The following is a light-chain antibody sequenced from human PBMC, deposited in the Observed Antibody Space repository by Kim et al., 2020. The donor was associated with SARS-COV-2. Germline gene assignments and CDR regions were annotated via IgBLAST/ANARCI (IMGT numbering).Light chain of an antibody. V-gene: IGLV1-44*01. J-gene: IGLJ2*01. CDR2: SDN. CDR3: AAWDGSLNGVV. CDR1: SSNIGSET. Sequence: QSVLTQPPSVSGTPGQRVTISCSGSSSNIGSETVSWYQQLPGTAPKLLIYSDNQRPSGVLDRFSGSKSGTSASLAITGIQSEDQVDYYCAAWDGSLNGVVFGGGTQLTVL.